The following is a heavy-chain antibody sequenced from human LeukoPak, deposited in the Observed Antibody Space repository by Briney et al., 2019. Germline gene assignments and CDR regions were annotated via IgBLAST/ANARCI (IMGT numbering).Heavy chain of an antibody. J-gene: IGHJ4*02. CDR3: ARDPVEWELLLDY. D-gene: IGHD1-26*01. CDR2: MNIDGSEK. V-gene: IGHV3-7*01. Sequence: GGSLRLSCAASGFTFSSYWMGWVRQAPGKRLEWVANMNIDGSEKYYADSAKGRFTISRDNARNSVYLQMNSLRVEDTAVYYCARDPVEWELLLDYWGQGTLVTVFS. CDR1: GFTFSSYW.